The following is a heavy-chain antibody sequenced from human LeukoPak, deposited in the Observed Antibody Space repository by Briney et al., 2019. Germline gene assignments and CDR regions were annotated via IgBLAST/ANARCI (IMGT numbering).Heavy chain of an antibody. CDR1: GYTLTAYY. J-gene: IGHJ5*02. D-gene: IGHD2-15*01. CDR3: ARGYCSGGTCYLVENWLDP. CDR2: INPNSGGT. V-gene: IGHV1-2*06. Sequence: ASVKVSCKASGYTLTAYYIYWVRQAPGQGLEWMGRINPNSGGTDYAQNFQGRVTLTRDTSISTAYMELSRLRSDDTAVYYCARGYCSGGTCYLVENWLDPWGQGTLVTVSS.